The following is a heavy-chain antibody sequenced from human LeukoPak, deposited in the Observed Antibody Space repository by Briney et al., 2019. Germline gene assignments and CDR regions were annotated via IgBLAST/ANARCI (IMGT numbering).Heavy chain of an antibody. CDR3: ARGEGEEESYYDSSGYSD. D-gene: IGHD3-22*01. J-gene: IGHJ4*02. CDR2: IYTSGST. V-gene: IGHV4-4*07. Sequence: SETLSLTCTVSGGSISSYYWSWIRQPAGKGLEWIGRIYTSGSTNYNPSLKSRVTMSVDTSKNQFSLKLSSVTAADTAVYYCARGEGEEESYYDSSGYSDWGQGTLVTVSS. CDR1: GGSISSYY.